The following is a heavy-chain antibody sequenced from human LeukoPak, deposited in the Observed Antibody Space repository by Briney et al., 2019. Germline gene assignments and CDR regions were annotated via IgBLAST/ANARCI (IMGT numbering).Heavy chain of an antibody. CDR3: ARGRYSSGPSGY. Sequence: ASVKVSCKASGGTFSSYAISWVRQAPGQGLEWMGGIIPIFGTANYAQKFQGRVTITTDESTSTAYMELSSLRSEDTAVYYCARGRYSSGPSGYWGQGTLVTVSS. D-gene: IGHD6-19*01. J-gene: IGHJ4*02. CDR2: IIPIFGTA. V-gene: IGHV1-69*05. CDR1: GGTFSSYA.